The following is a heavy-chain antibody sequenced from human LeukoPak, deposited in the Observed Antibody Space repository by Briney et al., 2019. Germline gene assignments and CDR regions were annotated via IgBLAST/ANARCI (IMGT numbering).Heavy chain of an antibody. CDR1: GYTFTSYG. D-gene: IGHD2-2*01. CDR2: ISAYNGNT. CDR3: ARDQYLVVPAAGMNWFDP. V-gene: IGHV1-18*01. J-gene: IGHJ5*02. Sequence: ASVKVSCKASGYTFTSYGISWVRQAPGQGLEWMGWISAYNGNTNYAQKLQGRVTMTTDTSTSTAYMELRSLRSDDTAVYYCARDQYLVVPAAGMNWFDPWGQGTLVTVSS.